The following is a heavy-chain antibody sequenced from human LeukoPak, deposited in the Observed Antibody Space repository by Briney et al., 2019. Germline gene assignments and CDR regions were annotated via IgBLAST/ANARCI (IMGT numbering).Heavy chain of an antibody. CDR3: VSFYETY. Sequence: GGSLRLSCAASGNYWMHWVRQAPGKGLVWVSHINGDGSWTTYADSVKGRFTISKDNAKNTVYLQMNNLRAEGTAVYYCVSFYETYWGRGTLVTVSS. CDR1: GNYW. V-gene: IGHV3-74*01. CDR2: INGDGSWT. J-gene: IGHJ4*02. D-gene: IGHD2-2*01.